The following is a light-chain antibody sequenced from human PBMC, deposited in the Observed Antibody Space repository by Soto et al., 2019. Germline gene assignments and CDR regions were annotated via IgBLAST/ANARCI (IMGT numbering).Light chain of an antibody. CDR2: GAS. V-gene: IGKV3-20*01. Sequence: EIVLTQSPGTLSLSPGERATLSCRASQSISSTYLAWYQQKSGQAPRLLLYGASNRATGIPDRFSGSVSGTDFTLTISRLEPEDSAVYYCQQYGSSPLTFGKGTKLEIK. J-gene: IGKJ2*01. CDR3: QQYGSSPLT. CDR1: QSISSTY.